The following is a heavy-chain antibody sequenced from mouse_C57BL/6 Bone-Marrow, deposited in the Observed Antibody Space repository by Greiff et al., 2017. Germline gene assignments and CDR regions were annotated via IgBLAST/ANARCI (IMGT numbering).Heavy chain of an antibody. V-gene: IGHV1-55*01. D-gene: IGHD2-1*01. Sequence: QVQLKQPGAELVKPGASVKMSCKASGYTFTSYWITWVKQRPGQGLEWIGDIYPGSGSTNYNEKFKSKATLTVDTSSSTAYMQLSSLTSEDSAVYYCARFYCGNNDGFAYWDQGTLVTGSA. CDR3: ARFYCGNNDGFAY. J-gene: IGHJ3*01. CDR2: IYPGSGST. CDR1: GYTFTSYW.